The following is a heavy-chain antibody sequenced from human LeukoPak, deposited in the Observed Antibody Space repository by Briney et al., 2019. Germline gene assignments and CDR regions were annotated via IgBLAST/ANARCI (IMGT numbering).Heavy chain of an antibody. J-gene: IGHJ2*01. V-gene: IGHV3-30*04. CDR1: RFTITNYA. CDR3: ARDRALGYFDL. CDR2: VSFDGSDK. D-gene: IGHD3-10*01. Sequence: GRYLSLYCAASRFTITNYAIHWVRQAPGKGLDWVAVVSFDGSDKYYTDSVRGRFIISRDNSKNTLYLQMNSLPPEDTAVYYCARDRALGYFDLWGRGTLVTVSS.